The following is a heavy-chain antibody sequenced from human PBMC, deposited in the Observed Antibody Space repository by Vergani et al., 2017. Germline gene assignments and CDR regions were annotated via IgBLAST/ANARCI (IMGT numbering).Heavy chain of an antibody. CDR2: IIPILGIA. J-gene: IGHJ5*02. Sequence: QVQLVQSGAEVKKPGSSVKVSCNASGGTFSSYTISWVRQAPGQGLEWMGMIIPILGIANYAQKCQGSVTITADKSTSTAYMELSSLRSEDTAVYYCASSGPSGGWFDPWGQGTLVTVSS. V-gene: IGHV1-69*02. CDR1: GGTFSSYT. D-gene: IGHD1-26*01. CDR3: ASSGPSGGWFDP.